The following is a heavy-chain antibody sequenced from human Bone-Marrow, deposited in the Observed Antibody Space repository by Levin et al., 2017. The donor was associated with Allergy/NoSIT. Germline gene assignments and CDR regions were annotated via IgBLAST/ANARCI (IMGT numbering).Heavy chain of an antibody. V-gene: IGHV3-21*01. CDR3: ARGRDCSGGSCYGDS. CDR2: ISGTSTYI. CDR1: GFPFSSYW. J-gene: IGHJ4*02. D-gene: IGHD2-15*01. Sequence: LSLTCAASGFPFSSYWMAWVRQAPGKGLEWVSSISGTSTYIYYADSVKGRFTISRDNAKNSLYLQMNSLTADDTAVYYCARGRDCSGGSCYGDSWGQGTLVTVSS.